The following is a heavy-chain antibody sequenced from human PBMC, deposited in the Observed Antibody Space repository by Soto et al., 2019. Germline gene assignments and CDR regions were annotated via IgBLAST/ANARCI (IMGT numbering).Heavy chain of an antibody. CDR3: ARDGEGY. CDR2: INTDGSET. J-gene: IGHJ4*02. CDR1: GFTFSRHW. V-gene: IGHV3-74*01. Sequence: EVQLVESGGGLVQPGGSLRLSCAASGFTFSRHWMHWVRQVAGEGLVWVSRINTDGSETNYADSVKGRFTVSRDNAKNMQHLQMNSLRVEDTAVYYCARDGEGYWRRGTLVTVSS. D-gene: IGHD2-21*01.